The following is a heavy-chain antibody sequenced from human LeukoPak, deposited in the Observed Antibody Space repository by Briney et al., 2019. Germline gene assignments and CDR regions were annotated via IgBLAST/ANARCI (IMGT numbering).Heavy chain of an antibody. D-gene: IGHD6-19*01. CDR3: ARGRQQWLITEGIDC. Sequence: GGSLRLSCAASGFTVSSNYMSWVRQAPGKGLEWVSVIYSGGSTYYADSVKGRFTISRDNSKNTLYLQMNSLRAEDTAVYYCARGRQQWLITEGIDCWGQGTLVTVSS. V-gene: IGHV3-66*02. CDR2: IYSGGST. J-gene: IGHJ4*02. CDR1: GFTVSSNY.